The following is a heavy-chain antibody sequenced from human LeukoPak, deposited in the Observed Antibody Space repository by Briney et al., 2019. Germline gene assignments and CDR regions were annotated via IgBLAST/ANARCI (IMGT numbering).Heavy chain of an antibody. D-gene: IGHD2-2*02. CDR3: ARDATIVAPAAISWVVRSHASDI. Sequence: SETLSLTCTVSGGSISSSSYYWGWIRQPPGKGLEWIGSIYYSASTYYNPSLKSRVTISVDTSKNQFSLKLSSVTAADTAVYYCARDATIVAPAAISWVVRSHASDIWGQGTMVTVSS. V-gene: IGHV4-39*07. CDR2: IYYSAST. CDR1: GGSISSSSYY. J-gene: IGHJ3*02.